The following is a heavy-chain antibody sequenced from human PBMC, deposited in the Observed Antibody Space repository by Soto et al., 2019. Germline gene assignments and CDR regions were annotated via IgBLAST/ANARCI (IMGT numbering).Heavy chain of an antibody. V-gene: IGHV4-4*02. CDR3: ARLIAACISCVPYYFDY. J-gene: IGHJ4*02. Sequence: SETLSLTCAVSGGSISSSNWWSWVRQPPGKGLEWIGEIYHSGSTNYNPSLKSRVTISVDKSKNQFSLKLSSVTAADTAVYYCARLIAACISCVPYYFDYWGQGTLVTVSS. CDR2: IYHSGST. CDR1: GGSISSSNW. D-gene: IGHD6-6*01.